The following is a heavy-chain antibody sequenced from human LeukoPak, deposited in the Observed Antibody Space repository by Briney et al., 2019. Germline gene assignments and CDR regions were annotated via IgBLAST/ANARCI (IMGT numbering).Heavy chain of an antibody. Sequence: GGSLRLSCAASGFTFSSYWMHWVRQDPGKGLVWVSHINNDGSITNYADSVKGRFTISRDNAKNTLYLQMNSLKTEDTAVYYCTTLRPWIQPRWGQGTLVTVSS. CDR2: INNDGSIT. CDR1: GFTFSSYW. D-gene: IGHD5-18*01. V-gene: IGHV3-74*01. J-gene: IGHJ3*01. CDR3: TTLRPWIQPR.